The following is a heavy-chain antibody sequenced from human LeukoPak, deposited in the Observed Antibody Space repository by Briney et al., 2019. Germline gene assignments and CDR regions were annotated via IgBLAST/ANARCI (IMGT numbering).Heavy chain of an antibody. V-gene: IGHV3-11*01. CDR2: ISSSSSTI. CDR3: ASYSALAYCGGDCYRPPSYYFDY. CDR1: GFTFSDYY. J-gene: IGHJ4*02. D-gene: IGHD2-21*02. Sequence: PGGSLRLSCAASGFTFSDYYMSWIRQAPGKGLEWVSYISSSSSTIYYADSVKGRFTISRDNAKNSLYLQMNSLRAEDTAVYYCASYSALAYCGGDCYRPPSYYFDYWGQGTLVTVSS.